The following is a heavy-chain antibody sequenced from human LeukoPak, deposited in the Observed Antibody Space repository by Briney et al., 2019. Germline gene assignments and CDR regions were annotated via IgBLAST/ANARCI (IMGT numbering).Heavy chain of an antibody. D-gene: IGHD5-12*01. CDR3: ARVPFDIVATNDYFDY. CDR1: GFTFSSYW. V-gene: IGHV3-7*01. CDR2: IKQDGSEK. Sequence: SGGSLRLSCAASGFTFSSYWMSWVRQAPGKGLEWVANIKQDGSEKYYVDSVKGRFTISRDNAKNSLYLQMNSLRAEDTAVYYCARVPFDIVATNDYFDYWGQGTLVTVSS. J-gene: IGHJ4*02.